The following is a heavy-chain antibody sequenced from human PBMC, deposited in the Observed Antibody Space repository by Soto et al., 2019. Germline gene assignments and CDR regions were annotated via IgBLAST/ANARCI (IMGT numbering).Heavy chain of an antibody. CDR1: GFTFSDSY. V-gene: IGHV3-11*01. D-gene: IGHD3-9*01. Sequence: QVQLVESGGGLVKPGGSLRLSCAASGFTFSDSYMSWIRQAPGKGLEWVSYISSSGNTMYYADSLKGRFTISRDNAKNSLYLQMNSRRAEDTALYYCARGIRYYNVLTGYYIAWFDPWGQGTLVTVSS. J-gene: IGHJ5*02. CDR2: ISSSGNTM. CDR3: ARGIRYYNVLTGYYIAWFDP.